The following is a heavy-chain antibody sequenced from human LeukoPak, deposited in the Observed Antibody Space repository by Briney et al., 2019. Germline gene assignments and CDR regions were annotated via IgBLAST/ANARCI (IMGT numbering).Heavy chain of an antibody. CDR3: AKVDNWKYGHHDF. D-gene: IGHD1-1*01. CDR2: ISGSDGTT. J-gene: IGHJ4*02. V-gene: IGHV3-23*01. CDR1: GFTFSSYE. Sequence: GGSLRLSCAASGFTFSSYEMNWVRQAPGKGLEWVSSISGSDGTTYYADSVKGRFTISRDNSKYTLSLQMNSLRAEDTAVYYCAKVDNWKYGHHDFWGQGTLVTVSS.